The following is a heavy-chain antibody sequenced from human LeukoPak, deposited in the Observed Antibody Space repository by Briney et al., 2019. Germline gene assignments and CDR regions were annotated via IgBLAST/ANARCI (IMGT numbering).Heavy chain of an antibody. D-gene: IGHD3-10*01. J-gene: IGHJ4*02. CDR2: IYHSGST. V-gene: IGHV4-38-2*01. Sequence: PSETLSLTCGVSGFSISSGYYWGWIRQPPGRGLEWIGTIYHSGSTYYNPSLKSRVTISVDTSKNQFSLKLSSVTAADTAVYYCASHERGVFDYWGQGTLVTVSS. CDR3: ASHERGVFDY. CDR1: GFSISSGYY.